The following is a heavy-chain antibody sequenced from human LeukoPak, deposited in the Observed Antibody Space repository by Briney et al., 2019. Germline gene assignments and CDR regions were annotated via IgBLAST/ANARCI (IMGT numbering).Heavy chain of an antibody. CDR3: VKVNAILGDAFDI. V-gene: IGHV3-64D*06. CDR1: GFTFSSYA. CDR2: ISSNGGST. D-gene: IGHD2-21*01. Sequence: GGSLRLSCSASGFTFSSYAMHWVRQAPGKGLEYVSAISSNGGSTYYADSVKGRFTISRDNSKNTLYLQMSSLRAEDTAVYYCVKVNAILGDAFDIWGQGTMVTVSS. J-gene: IGHJ3*02.